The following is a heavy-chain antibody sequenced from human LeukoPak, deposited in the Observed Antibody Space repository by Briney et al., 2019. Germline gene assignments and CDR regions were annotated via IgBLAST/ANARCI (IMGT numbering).Heavy chain of an antibody. CDR3: ARRARVRMVYFYYFMDI. CDR2: ISDSPDIT. J-gene: IGHJ6*03. D-gene: IGHD2-8*01. CDR1: GFTFSSYA. Sequence: GGSLRLSCVASGFTFSSYAMNWVRQAPGKGLEWLSLISDSPDITYYTDSVKGRFTISRSNSNNTVYLQMNNLRAEDTAVYYCARRARVRMVYFYYFMDIWGKGTRSPSP. V-gene: IGHV3-23*01.